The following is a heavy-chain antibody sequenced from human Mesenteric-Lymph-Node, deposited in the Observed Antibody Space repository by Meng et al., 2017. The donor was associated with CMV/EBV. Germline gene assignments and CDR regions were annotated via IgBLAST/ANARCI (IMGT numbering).Heavy chain of an antibody. CDR3: ARVVSAAIKYFDL. Sequence: ASVKVSCKASGYTLSDYFIHWVRQAPGQGLEWMGRIDPHSGDTKYAQKFQGRVTMTGDTSINTAFMELSRLRSDDTAVYYCARVVSAAIKYFDLWGRGTLVTVSS. V-gene: IGHV1-2*06. J-gene: IGHJ2*01. CDR2: IDPHSGDT. D-gene: IGHD2-2*01. CDR1: GYTLSDYF.